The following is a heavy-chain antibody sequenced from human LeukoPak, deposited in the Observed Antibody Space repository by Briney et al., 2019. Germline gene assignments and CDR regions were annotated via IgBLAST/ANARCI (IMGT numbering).Heavy chain of an antibody. CDR3: ARGNLEMATTHYYYYGMDV. D-gene: IGHD5-24*01. J-gene: IGHJ6*02. CDR2: ISYDGSNK. CDR1: GFTFSSYA. Sequence: GGSLRLSCAASGFTFSSYAMHWVRQAPGKGLEWVAVISYDGSNKYYADSVKGRFTISRDNSKNTLYLQMNSLRAEDTAVYYCARGNLEMATTHYYYYGMDVWGQGTTVTVSS. V-gene: IGHV3-30-3*01.